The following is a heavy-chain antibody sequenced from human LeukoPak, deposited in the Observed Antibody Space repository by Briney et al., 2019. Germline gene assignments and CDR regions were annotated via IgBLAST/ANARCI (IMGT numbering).Heavy chain of an antibody. D-gene: IGHD2-15*01. V-gene: IGHV3-21*01. J-gene: IGHJ4*02. CDR3: ARGDCSGGSCYQA. CDR2: ISSSSSYI. Sequence: PWGSLRLSCAASGFPFSSYNMNWVRQAPGKGLEWVSSISSSSSYIYYADSVKGRFTISRDNAKNSLYLQMNSLRAEDTAVYYCARGDCSGGSCYQAWGQGTLVTVSS. CDR1: GFPFSSYN.